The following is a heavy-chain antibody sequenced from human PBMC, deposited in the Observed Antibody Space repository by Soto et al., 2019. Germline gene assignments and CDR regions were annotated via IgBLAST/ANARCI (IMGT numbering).Heavy chain of an antibody. V-gene: IGHV1-3*01. CDR2: INAGNGNT. CDR3: ARDQGAAAGTVWFDP. Sequence: ASVKVSCKASGYTFTNYTIHWVRQAPGQRLEWMGWINAGNGNTKYSQKFQGRVTITRDTSASTAYMELSSLRSEDTAVYYCARDQGAAAGTVWFDPWGQGTLVTVSS. D-gene: IGHD6-13*01. CDR1: GYTFTNYT. J-gene: IGHJ5*02.